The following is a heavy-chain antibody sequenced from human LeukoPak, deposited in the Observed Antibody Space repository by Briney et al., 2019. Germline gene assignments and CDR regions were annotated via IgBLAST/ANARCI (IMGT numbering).Heavy chain of an antibody. CDR3: ATLGSIVWGRKGTASSL. CDR1: GFTFSSYS. CDR2: ISRTGTI. D-gene: IGHD2-21*02. J-gene: IGHJ4*02. Sequence: GGSLRLSCAASGFTFSSYSMNWVRQAPGKGLEWVSYISRTGTIYYADSVKGRFTISRDNAKNSLYLQMNSLRDEDTAVYYCATLGSIVWGRKGTASSLWGQGTLVTVSS. V-gene: IGHV3-48*02.